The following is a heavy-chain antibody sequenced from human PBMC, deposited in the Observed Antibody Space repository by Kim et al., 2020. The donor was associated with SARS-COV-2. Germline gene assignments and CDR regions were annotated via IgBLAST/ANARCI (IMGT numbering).Heavy chain of an antibody. D-gene: IGHD3-10*01. CDR1: GYNFNGYY. CDR2: INPNTGDT. CDR3: ARGPGLAFGGLLLAY. Sequence: ASVKVSCQASGYNFNGYYIHWVRQAPRQGLEWMGRINPNTGDTNYAQKFQGRVTMTRDTSITTAYMELSRLTSDDTVVYYCARGPGLAFGGLLLAYWGQG. V-gene: IGHV1-2*05. J-gene: IGHJ4*02.